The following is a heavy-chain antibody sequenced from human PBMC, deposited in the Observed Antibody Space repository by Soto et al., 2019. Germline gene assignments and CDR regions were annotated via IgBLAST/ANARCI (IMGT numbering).Heavy chain of an antibody. J-gene: IGHJ6*03. D-gene: IGHD2-15*01. Sequence: QVQLVQSGAEVKKPGSSVKVSCKASGGTFSSYTISWVRQAPGQGLEWMGRIIPILGIANYAQKFQGRVTITADKSTSTAYMELSSLRSEDTAVYYCARGGGAAGYYYMDVWGKGTTVTFSS. CDR2: IIPILGIA. CDR1: GGTFSSYT. CDR3: ARGGGAAGYYYMDV. V-gene: IGHV1-69*02.